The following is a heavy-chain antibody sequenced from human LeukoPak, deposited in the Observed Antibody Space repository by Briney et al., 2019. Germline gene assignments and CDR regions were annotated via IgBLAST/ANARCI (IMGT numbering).Heavy chain of an antibody. J-gene: IGHJ4*02. Sequence: GGSLRLSCAASGFTFNTYAMGWVRQAPGKGLEWVSFISSSSSYIYYADSVKGRFTISRDNAKNSLYLQMNSLRAEDTAVFYCARLDYGSGSYYDDYWGQGTLVTVSS. V-gene: IGHV3-21*01. CDR2: ISSSSSYI. CDR3: ARLDYGSGSYYDDY. D-gene: IGHD3-10*01. CDR1: GFTFNTYA.